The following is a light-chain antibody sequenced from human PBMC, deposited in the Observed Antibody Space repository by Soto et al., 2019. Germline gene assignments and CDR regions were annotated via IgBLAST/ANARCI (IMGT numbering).Light chain of an antibody. Sequence: DIQMTQSPSTLSGSAGDRVTITCRASQTISSWLAWYQKKPGKDPRLMISAASTLHSGVPSRFSGIGSGTDFTLTISRLQTDDCATYDGQHYNSYSEAFCPGTKVDIK. CDR3: QHYNSYSEA. CDR2: AAS. V-gene: IGKV1-5*01. J-gene: IGKJ1*01. CDR1: QTISSW.